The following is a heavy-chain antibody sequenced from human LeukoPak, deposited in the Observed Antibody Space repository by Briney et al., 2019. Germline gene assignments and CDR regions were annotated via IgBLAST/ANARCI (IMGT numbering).Heavy chain of an antibody. CDR3: ARRRDFIDY. Sequence: GGSLRLSCAASGFTFSNYAIDWVRQAPGKGLEWVSAISASGAATYYADSVKGRVTISRDNSKNMLFLQMDSLRAEDTAVYYCARRRDFIDYWGQGTLVTVSS. J-gene: IGHJ4*02. CDR2: ISASGAAT. V-gene: IGHV3-23*01. CDR1: GFTFSNYA. D-gene: IGHD3/OR15-3a*01.